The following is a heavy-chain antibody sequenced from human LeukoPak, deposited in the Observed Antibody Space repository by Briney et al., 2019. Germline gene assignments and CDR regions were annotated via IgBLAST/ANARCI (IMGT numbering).Heavy chain of an antibody. CDR2: IRHDGSFK. CDR3: AKESEEEQLLGEAMFDH. J-gene: IGHJ2*01. V-gene: IGHV3-30*02. D-gene: IGHD1-26*01. Sequence: GGSQRLSCVASGFAFNKYAMHWVRQAPGKGLEWLTFIRHDGSFKEYADSVKGRFIISRDNSKNTLYLQMDSLTSEDTALYSCAKESEEEQLLGEAMFDHWGRGTLLTVSS. CDR1: GFAFNKYA.